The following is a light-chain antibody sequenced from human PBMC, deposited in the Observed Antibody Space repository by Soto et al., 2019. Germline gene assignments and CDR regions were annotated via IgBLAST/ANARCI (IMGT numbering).Light chain of an antibody. V-gene: IGLV2-14*03. CDR2: DVS. J-gene: IGLJ2*01. CDR3: GSYSTKSPVL. Sequence: QSALTQPASVSGSPGQSITISCTGTSSDVGGYNYVSWYEHHPGKAPKLIIYDVSNRPSGVSNRFSASKSDNTASLTISGLQAEDEADYYCGSYSTKSPVLLGGGTKVTVL. CDR1: SSDVGGYNY.